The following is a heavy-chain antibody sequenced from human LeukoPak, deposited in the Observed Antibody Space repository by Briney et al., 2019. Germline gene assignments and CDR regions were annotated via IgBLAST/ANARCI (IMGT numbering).Heavy chain of an antibody. CDR3: AKEAGNGWSYFDY. V-gene: IGHV3-23*01. CDR1: GFTFSSYA. Sequence: GGYLRLSCAASGFTFSSYAMSWVRQAPGKGLEWVSGISSIGGSTFYADSVKGRFTISRDNSKKTVFLQMISLRAEDTAVYHCAKEAGNGWSYFDYWGQGTLVTVSS. D-gene: IGHD6-19*01. CDR2: ISSIGGST. J-gene: IGHJ4*02.